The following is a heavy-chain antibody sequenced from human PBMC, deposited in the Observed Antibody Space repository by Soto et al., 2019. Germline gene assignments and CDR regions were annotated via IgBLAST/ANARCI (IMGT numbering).Heavy chain of an antibody. Sequence: ASVEVSCKASGYTFTGYYMHWVLQAPGQGLEWMGWINPNSGGTNYAQKFQGRVTMTRDTSISTAYMELSRLRSDDTAVYYCASDARGRQLPLYYYYYGMDVWGQGTTVTVSS. J-gene: IGHJ6*02. CDR1: GYTFTGYY. CDR3: ASDARGRQLPLYYYYYGMDV. V-gene: IGHV1-2*02. CDR2: INPNSGGT. D-gene: IGHD2-2*01.